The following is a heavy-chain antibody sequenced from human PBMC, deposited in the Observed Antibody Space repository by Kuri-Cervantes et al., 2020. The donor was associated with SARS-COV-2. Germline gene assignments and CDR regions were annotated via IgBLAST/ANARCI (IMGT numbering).Heavy chain of an antibody. CDR1: GGSISSGYY. V-gene: IGHV4-38-2*02. Sequence: SETLSLTCTVSGGSISSGYYWGWIRQPPGKGLEWIGSIYHSGSTYYNPSLKSRVTISVDTSKNQFSLKLSSVTAADTAVYYCARASSYGTYYYYYYMDVWGKGTTVTVSS. J-gene: IGHJ6*03. CDR2: IYHSGST. D-gene: IGHD5-18*01. CDR3: ARASSYGTYYYYYYMDV.